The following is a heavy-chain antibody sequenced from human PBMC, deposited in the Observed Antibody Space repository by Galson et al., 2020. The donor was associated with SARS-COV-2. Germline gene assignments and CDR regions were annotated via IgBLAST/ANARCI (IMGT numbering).Heavy chain of an antibody. CDR2: IKSKAAGGTT. J-gene: IGHJ4*02. Sequence: GGSLRLSCEASGITLSNAWMSWVRQAPGKGLEWVGSIKSKAAGGTTDYATPVKGRFTISRDDTKNTVFLQMNSLGTEDTALFYCTADLPGGNFGFLGYWGQGTLVTVSS. V-gene: IGHV3-15*01. CDR3: TADLPGGNFGFLGY. D-gene: IGHD2-21*02. CDR1: GITLSNAW.